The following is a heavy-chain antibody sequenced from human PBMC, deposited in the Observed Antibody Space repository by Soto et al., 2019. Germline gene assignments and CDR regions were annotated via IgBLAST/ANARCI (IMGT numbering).Heavy chain of an antibody. J-gene: IGHJ4*02. V-gene: IGHV4-39*01. Sequence: QLQLQESGPGLVKPSESLSLTCTVSGGSISSSSYYWGWIRQPPGKGLEWIGSIYYSGSTYYNPSLKRRVSKSVDTSKNQCSLKLSSVTAADTAVYYCARSWNNWRGRADFDYWGQETLVTVSS. CDR2: IYYSGST. D-gene: IGHD1-1*01. CDR1: GGSISSSSYY. CDR3: ARSWNNWRGRADFDY.